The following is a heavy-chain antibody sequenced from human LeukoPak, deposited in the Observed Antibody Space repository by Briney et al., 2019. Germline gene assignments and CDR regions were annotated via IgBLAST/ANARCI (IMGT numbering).Heavy chain of an antibody. D-gene: IGHD1-26*01. Sequence: PGGSLRLSCAASGFTFSSYEMNWVRQAPGKGLEWVSHISRSSSSIYYADSVKGRFTISRDNAKNSLYLQMNSLRAEDTAVYYCARDLGWAQDLWGRGTLVTVSS. V-gene: IGHV3-48*03. CDR1: GFTFSSYE. CDR3: ARDLGWAQDL. J-gene: IGHJ2*01. CDR2: ISRSSSSI.